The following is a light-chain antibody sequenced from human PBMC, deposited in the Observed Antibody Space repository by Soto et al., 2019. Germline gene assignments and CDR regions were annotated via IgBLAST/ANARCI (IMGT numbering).Light chain of an antibody. CDR3: SSYTSKSIHI. J-gene: IGLJ2*01. V-gene: IGLV2-14*01. CDR1: MRDVGAYNL. Sequence: QSALTQPASVSGSPGQSITISCAGTMRDVGAYNLVSWYQQHPGRAPQLIIYEVRNRPSGISFRFSGSKSGNTASLTISGLQAEDEADYYCSSYTSKSIHIFGGGTKLTVL. CDR2: EVR.